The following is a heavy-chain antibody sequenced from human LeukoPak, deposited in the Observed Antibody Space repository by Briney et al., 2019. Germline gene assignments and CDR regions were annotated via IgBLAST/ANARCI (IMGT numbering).Heavy chain of an antibody. CDR1: GHTFSTYT. Sequence: GASVKVSCKASGHTFSTYTMHWVRQAPGQRLEWMGWINAGNGNTKYSQEFQGRVTITRDTSASTAYMDLSSLRSEDTAVYYCAREIDRDGYNRFFDYWGQGTLVTVSS. CDR3: AREIDRDGYNRFFDY. J-gene: IGHJ4*02. CDR2: INAGNGNT. D-gene: IGHD5-24*01. V-gene: IGHV1-3*01.